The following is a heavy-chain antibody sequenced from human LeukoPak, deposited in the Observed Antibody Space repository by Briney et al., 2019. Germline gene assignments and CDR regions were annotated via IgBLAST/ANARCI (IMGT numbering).Heavy chain of an antibody. V-gene: IGHV3-48*04. CDR1: GFTFSSYS. J-gene: IGHJ4*02. D-gene: IGHD3-3*01. Sequence: PGGSLRLSCAASGFTFSSYSMNWVRQAPGKGPEWISYISPSSDTIKYADSVRGRVTIFRDNAKNSLYLQVNSLRAEDTAVYYCAKDGRFWSGYGPPYFDYWGQGNLVTVSS. CDR3: AKDGRFWSGYGPPYFDY. CDR2: ISPSSDTI.